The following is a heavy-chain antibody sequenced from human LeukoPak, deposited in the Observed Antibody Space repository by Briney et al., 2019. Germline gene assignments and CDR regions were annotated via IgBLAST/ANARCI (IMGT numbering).Heavy chain of an antibody. J-gene: IGHJ4*02. CDR2: IKSKTDGGTT. CDR1: GFAFSNAW. Sequence: PGGSLRLSCAASGFAFSNAWMSWVRQAPGRGLEWVGRIKSKTDGGTTDYAAPVKGRFTISRDDSKNTLYLQMNSLKTEDTAVYYCTTGGYGGQFDYWGQGTLVTVSS. CDR3: TTGGYGGQFDY. D-gene: IGHD5-12*01. V-gene: IGHV3-15*01.